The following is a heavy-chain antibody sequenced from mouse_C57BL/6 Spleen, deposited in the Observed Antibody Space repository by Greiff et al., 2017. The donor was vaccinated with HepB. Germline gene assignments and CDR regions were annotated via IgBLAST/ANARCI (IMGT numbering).Heavy chain of an antibody. CDR2: INPSTGGT. V-gene: IGHV1-42*01. CDR1: GYSFTGYY. CDR3: ARGSSGFLAY. D-gene: IGHD3-2*02. Sequence: VQLQQSGPELVKPGASVKISCKASGYSFTGYYMNWVKQSPEKSLEWIGEINPSTGGTTYNQKFKAKATLTVDKSSSTAYMQLKSLTSEDSAVYYCARGSSGFLAYWGQGTLVTVSA. J-gene: IGHJ3*01.